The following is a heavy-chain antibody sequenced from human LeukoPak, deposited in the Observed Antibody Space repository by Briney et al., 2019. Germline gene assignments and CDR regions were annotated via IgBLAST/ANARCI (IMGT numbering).Heavy chain of an antibody. J-gene: IGHJ6*02. Sequence: GGSLRLSCADSGFTFSSYAMSWVRQAPGKGLEWVSTISGSGGSTYYADSVKGRFTISRDSSKKKLYLQMNSLRAEDTALYYRAKDAGFQGFYYGMDVWGQGTTVTVFS. CDR2: ISGSGGST. CDR1: GFTFSSYA. D-gene: IGHD6-13*01. V-gene: IGHV3-23*01. CDR3: AKDAGFQGFYYGMDV.